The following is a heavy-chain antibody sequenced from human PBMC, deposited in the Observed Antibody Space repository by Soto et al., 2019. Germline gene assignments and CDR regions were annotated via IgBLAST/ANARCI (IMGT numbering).Heavy chain of an antibody. J-gene: IGHJ5*02. CDR3: ARESIVGDTRFDP. CDR1: GDSLSSGRYY. Sequence: PSETLSLTRTVSGDSLSSGRYYWTWIRQSPGKRLEWIGYVYHVGTTKYNPSLNNRASIMLDTSKSQFSLRLRSVTAADTAVYFCARESIVGDTRFDPWGHGTLVTVSS. CDR2: VYHVGTT. V-gene: IGHV4-61*01. D-gene: IGHD1-26*01.